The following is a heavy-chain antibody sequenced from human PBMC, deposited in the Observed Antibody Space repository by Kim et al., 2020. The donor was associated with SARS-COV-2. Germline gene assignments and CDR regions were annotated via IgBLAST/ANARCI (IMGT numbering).Heavy chain of an antibody. CDR3: ARAFAVLDDF. Sequence: SETLSLTCTVYGGSLSGSFSGYYWSWIRQPPGKGLEYLGEIYDSGNTNYNPSLKSRVTISIDTSKNQFSLRLSSVTAADTAVYYCARAFAVLDDFWGQGT. V-gene: IGHV4-34*01. D-gene: IGHD3-3*01. J-gene: IGHJ4*02. CDR2: IYDSGNT. CDR1: GGSLSGSFSGYY.